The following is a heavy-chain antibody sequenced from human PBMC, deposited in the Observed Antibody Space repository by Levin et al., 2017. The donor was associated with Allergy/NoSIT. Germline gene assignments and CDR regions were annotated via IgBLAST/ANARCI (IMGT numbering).Heavy chain of an antibody. CDR2: IYPGDSDT. V-gene: IGHV5-51*01. CDR3: ARLGITGTNSYYYYYMDV. Sequence: KTGGSLRLSCKGSGYSFTSYWIGWVRQMPGKGLEWMGIIYPGDSDTRYSPSFQGQVTISADKSISTAYLQWSSLKASDTAMYYCARLGITGTNSYYYYYMDVWGKGTTVTVSS. D-gene: IGHD1-7*01. J-gene: IGHJ6*03. CDR1: GYSFTSYW.